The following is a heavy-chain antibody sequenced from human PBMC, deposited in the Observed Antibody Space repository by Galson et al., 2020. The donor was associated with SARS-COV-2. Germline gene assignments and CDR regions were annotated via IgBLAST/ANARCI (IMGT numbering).Heavy chain of an antibody. V-gene: IGHV3-11*04. D-gene: IGHD2-15*01. J-gene: IGHJ1*01. CDR1: GFTFSDYF. CDR2: ISSSGSSI. Sequence: NSGGSLRLSCAASGFTFSDYFMRWVRQAPGKGLEWVSYISSSGSSINYADSVKGRFTISRDNAKNSLNLQMNSLRVEDTAVYYCARVGDWSSGICYGAEYFQHWGQGTLVTVSS. CDR3: ARVGDWSSGICYGAEYFQH.